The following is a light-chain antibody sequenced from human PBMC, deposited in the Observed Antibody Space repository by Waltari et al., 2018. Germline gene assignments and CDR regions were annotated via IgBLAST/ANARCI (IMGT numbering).Light chain of an antibody. CDR1: QSVFMNSNNRNY. V-gene: IGKV4-1*01. Sequence: DIVLTQSPDSLAVSLGERATVNCKSSQSVFMNSNNRNYFAWYQQKPGQPPKLLIYGASTREFGVPGRFRGSGSGTDFTLTISSLQAEDVAVYYCQQYFTTPYSFGQGTKLEIK. J-gene: IGKJ2*03. CDR2: GAS. CDR3: QQYFTTPYS.